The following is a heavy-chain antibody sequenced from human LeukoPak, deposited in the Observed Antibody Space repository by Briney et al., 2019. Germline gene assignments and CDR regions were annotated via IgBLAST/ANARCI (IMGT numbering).Heavy chain of an antibody. D-gene: IGHD3-16*01. CDR2: IYPGDSDA. CDR3: ARPPVLGASGYYYGMDV. Sequence: GESLKISCKGSGYNFRDYWIGWVRQVPGKGLEWMGIIYPGDSDARYSPSFQGQVTFSADKSISTAYLQWSSLKASDTAIYYCARPPVLGASGYYYGMDVWGQGTTVTVSS. CDR1: GYNFRDYW. V-gene: IGHV5-51*01. J-gene: IGHJ6*02.